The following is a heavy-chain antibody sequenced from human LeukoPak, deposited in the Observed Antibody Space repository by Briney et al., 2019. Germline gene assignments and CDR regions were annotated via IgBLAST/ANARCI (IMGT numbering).Heavy chain of an antibody. CDR2: ISWDGGSR. V-gene: IGHV3-43*01. Sequence: GGSLRLSCAASGFTFDDYTMHWVRQAPGKGLEWVSLISWDGGSRYYADSVKGRFTISRDNSKNSLYLQMNSLRNEDTALYYCAKEGSGGSFAMDVWGKGTTVTVSS. CDR1: GFTFDDYT. J-gene: IGHJ6*03. D-gene: IGHD2-15*01. CDR3: AKEGSGGSFAMDV.